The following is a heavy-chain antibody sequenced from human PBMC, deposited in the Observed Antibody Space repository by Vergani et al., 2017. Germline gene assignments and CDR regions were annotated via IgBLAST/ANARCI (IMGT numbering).Heavy chain of an antibody. CDR2: IRYDGSNK. V-gene: IGHV3-30*02. CDR1: GFTFSSYS. CDR3: ANNGDYYGSGSYQFVDY. D-gene: IGHD3-10*01. J-gene: IGHJ4*02. Sequence: QVQLVESGGGVVQPGGSLRLSCAASGFTFSSYSMHWVRQAPGKGLEWVAFIRYDGSNKYYADSVKGRFTISRDNSKNTLYLQMNSLRAEDTAVYYCANNGDYYGSGSYQFVDYWGQGTLVTVSS.